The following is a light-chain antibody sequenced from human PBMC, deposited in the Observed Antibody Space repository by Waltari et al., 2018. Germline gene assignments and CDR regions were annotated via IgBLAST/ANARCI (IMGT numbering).Light chain of an antibody. CDR3: SSYTSSSTWV. V-gene: IGLV2-14*01. Sequence: QSALTQPASVSGSPGQSITISCTGTSSDVGGYNYASWYQQHPGKAPKLMIYEVSNRHSGVSNRFSGSKSGNTASLTISGLQAEDEADYYCSSYTSSSTWVFGTGTKVTVL. CDR1: SSDVGGYNY. CDR2: EVS. J-gene: IGLJ1*01.